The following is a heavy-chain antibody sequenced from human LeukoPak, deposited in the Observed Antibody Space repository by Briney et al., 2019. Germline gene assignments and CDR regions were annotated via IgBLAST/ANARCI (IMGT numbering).Heavy chain of an antibody. CDR1: GFTFDDYA. Sequence: GGSLRLSCAASGFTFDDYAMHWVRQAPGKGLEWVSGISWNSGSIGYADSVKGRFTISRDNAKNSLYLQMNSLRVEDTALYYCAKGRYYDSSGPFDYWGQGTLVTVSS. CDR2: ISWNSGSI. D-gene: IGHD3-22*01. CDR3: AKGRYYDSSGPFDY. J-gene: IGHJ4*02. V-gene: IGHV3-9*01.